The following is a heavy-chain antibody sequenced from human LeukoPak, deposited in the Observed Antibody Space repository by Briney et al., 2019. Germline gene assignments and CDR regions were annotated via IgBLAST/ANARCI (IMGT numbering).Heavy chain of an antibody. J-gene: IGHJ4*02. D-gene: IGHD3/OR15-3a*01. CDR2: TNPNSGNT. CDR3: ARVSRSVWTGYRYYFDY. Sequence: ASVKVSCKASGYTFTSYDINWVRQATGQGLEWMGWTNPNSGNTGYAQKFQGRVTMTRNTSISTAHMELSSLRSEDTAVYYCARVSRSVWTGYRYYFDYWGQGTLVTVSS. CDR1: GYTFTSYD. V-gene: IGHV1-8*01.